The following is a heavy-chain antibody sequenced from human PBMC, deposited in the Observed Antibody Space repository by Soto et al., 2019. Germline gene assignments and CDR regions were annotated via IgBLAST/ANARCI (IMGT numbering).Heavy chain of an antibody. D-gene: IGHD4-17*01. Sequence: QMQLVQSGPEVKKPGTSVKVSCKASGFTFTSSAMQWVRQARGQRLEWIGWIVVGSGNTNYAQKFQERVTITRDMSTSTAYMELSSLRSEDTAVYYCVASLYGDYGVYYFDYWGQGTLVTVSS. J-gene: IGHJ4*02. CDR1: GFTFTSSA. V-gene: IGHV1-58*02. CDR2: IVVGSGNT. CDR3: VASLYGDYGVYYFDY.